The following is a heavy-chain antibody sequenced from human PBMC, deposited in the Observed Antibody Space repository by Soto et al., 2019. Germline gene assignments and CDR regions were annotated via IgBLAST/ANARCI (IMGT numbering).Heavy chain of an antibody. V-gene: IGHV1-69*13. D-gene: IGHD5-12*01. Sequence: SVKVSCKASGGTFSSYAISWVRQAPGQGLEWMGGIIPIFGTANYAQKFQGRVTITADESTSTAYKELSSLRSEDTAVYYCARGEWLRLRDNWFAPWGQGTLVTVSS. CDR3: ARGEWLRLRDNWFAP. CDR2: IIPIFGTA. J-gene: IGHJ5*02. CDR1: GGTFSSYA.